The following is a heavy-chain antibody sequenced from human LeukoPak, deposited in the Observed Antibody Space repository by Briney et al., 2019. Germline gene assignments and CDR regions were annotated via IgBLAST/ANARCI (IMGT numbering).Heavy chain of an antibody. D-gene: IGHD3-10*01. Sequence: SETLSLTCTVSGGSVSSGSYYWSWIRQPPGKGLEWIGYIYYSGSTNYNSSLKSRVTISVDTSKNQFSLKLSSVTAADTAVYYCARESIDYYGSGSYYNPPDAFDIWGQGTMVTVSS. V-gene: IGHV4-61*01. CDR3: ARESIDYYGSGSYYNPPDAFDI. J-gene: IGHJ3*02. CDR2: IYYSGST. CDR1: GGSVSSGSYY.